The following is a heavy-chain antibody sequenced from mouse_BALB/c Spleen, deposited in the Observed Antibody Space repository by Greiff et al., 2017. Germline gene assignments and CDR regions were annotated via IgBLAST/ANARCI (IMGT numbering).Heavy chain of an antibody. CDR1: GYAFTNYL. CDR2: INPGSGGT. J-gene: IGHJ2*01. V-gene: IGHV1-54*01. Sequence: VQRVESGAELVRPGTSVKVSCKASGYAFTNYLIEWVKQRPGQGLEWIGVINPGSGGTNYNEKFKGKATLTADKSSSTAYMQLSSLTSDDSAVYFCARERGDYDDYWGQGTTLTVSS. D-gene: IGHD2-4*01. CDR3: ARERGDYDDY.